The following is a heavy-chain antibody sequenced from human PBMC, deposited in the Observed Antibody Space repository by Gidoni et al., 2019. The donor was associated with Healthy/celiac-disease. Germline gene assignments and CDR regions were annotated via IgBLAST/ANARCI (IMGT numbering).Heavy chain of an antibody. D-gene: IGHD2-2*01. V-gene: IGHV1-46*01. J-gene: IGHJ3*02. Sequence: QVQLVTSGAEVKKPGASVKVTGKATGYTFTSDYMTCLRQPPGQGVEWMGIINPSGGSTSYAHKFQGRVTMTRDTSTSTVYMELSSLRSEDTAGYYCSRGKGGYCSSTIGYEERRTFDIWGQGTMVTVSS. CDR2: INPSGGST. CDR3: SRGKGGYCSSTIGYEERRTFDI. CDR1: GYTFTSDY.